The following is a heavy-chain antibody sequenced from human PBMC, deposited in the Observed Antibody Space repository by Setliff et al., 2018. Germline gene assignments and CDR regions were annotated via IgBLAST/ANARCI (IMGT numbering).Heavy chain of an antibody. Sequence: GGSLRLSCAASGFTFSAHYMDWLRQAPGKGLEWVGRIRNKDNSYTTEYAASVKGRFTISRDDSKNTLYLQMNSLKTEDTAVYYCTTDGIAAAVEEYYYYGMDVWGQGTTVTVSS. J-gene: IGHJ6*02. V-gene: IGHV3-72*01. CDR1: GFTFSAHY. D-gene: IGHD6-13*01. CDR2: IRNKDNSYTT. CDR3: TTDGIAAAVEEYYYYGMDV.